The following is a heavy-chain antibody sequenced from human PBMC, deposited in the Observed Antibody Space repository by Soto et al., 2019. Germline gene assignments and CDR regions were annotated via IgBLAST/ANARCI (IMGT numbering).Heavy chain of an antibody. CDR2: IIPIFGTA. CDR1: GGTFSSYA. J-gene: IGHJ6*02. Sequence: QVQLVQSGAEVKKPGSSVKVSCKASGGTFSSYAISWVRQAPGQGLEWMGGIIPIFGTANYAQKFQGRVTITADESTSTAYMELSSLRSEDTAVYYCARDSNKNPGNYYYYGMDVWGQGTTVTVSS. CDR3: ARDSNKNPGNYYYYGMDV. V-gene: IGHV1-69*12.